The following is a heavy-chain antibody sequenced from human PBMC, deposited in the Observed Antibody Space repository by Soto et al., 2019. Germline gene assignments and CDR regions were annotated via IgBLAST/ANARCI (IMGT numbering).Heavy chain of an antibody. CDR3: ARRVATGESWFDP. J-gene: IGHJ5*02. D-gene: IGHD5-12*01. CDR1: GGSISSGGYY. V-gene: IGHV4-31*03. Sequence: QVQLQESGPGLVKPSQTLSLTCTVSGGSISSGGYYWSWIRQHLGKGLEWIGYIYYSGSTYYNPSLNSRVTISVDTAKNQFSLKLSSVTAADTAVYYCARRVATGESWFDPWGQGTLVTVSS. CDR2: IYYSGST.